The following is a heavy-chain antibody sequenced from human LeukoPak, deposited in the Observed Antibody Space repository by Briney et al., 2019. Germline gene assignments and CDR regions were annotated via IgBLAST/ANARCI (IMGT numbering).Heavy chain of an antibody. CDR2: ISWDGGST. CDR1: GFTFDDYT. D-gene: IGHD1-26*01. J-gene: IGHJ4*02. CDR3: AKDVSEVGATEGFDY. Sequence: GGSLRLSCAASGFTFDDYTMHWVRHAPGKGLEWVSLISWDGGSTYYADSVKGRFTISRDNSKNSLYLQMNSLRTEDTALYYCAKDVSEVGATEGFDYWGQGTLVTVSS. V-gene: IGHV3-43*01.